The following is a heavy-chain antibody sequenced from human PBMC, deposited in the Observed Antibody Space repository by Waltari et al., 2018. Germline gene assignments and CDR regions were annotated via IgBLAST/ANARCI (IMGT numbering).Heavy chain of an antibody. Sequence: VQLQESGPGLVKTSGTLSLTCSVTGASTGVYYWSCLRQSPGTGLEWIGYIYYNGETTYNPALTARVTTSQAASMRQCSLTLTPVPAADTALYYCATDVVAAADVTFFDHWGQGIRVSVSS. CDR2: IYYNGET. V-gene: IGHV4-59*01. J-gene: IGHJ4*02. CDR3: ATDVVAAADVTFFDH. D-gene: IGHD5-12*01. CDR1: GASTGVYY.